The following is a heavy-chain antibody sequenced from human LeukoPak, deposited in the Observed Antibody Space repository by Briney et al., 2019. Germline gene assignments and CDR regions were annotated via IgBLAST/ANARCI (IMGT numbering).Heavy chain of an antibody. D-gene: IGHD2-21*02. CDR1: GFTFSSYA. V-gene: IGHV3-23*01. Sequence: RVSLRLSCAPSGFTFSSYAMLWVRQAPGKGLEWVSANSECGFSTLHADSVKGRFTISRDNSKSSLYLQMNSLRAEDTAVYYCAKDPLGGDLDYWGQGTLVPVAS. CDR2: NSECGFST. CDR3: AKDPLGGDLDY. J-gene: IGHJ4*02.